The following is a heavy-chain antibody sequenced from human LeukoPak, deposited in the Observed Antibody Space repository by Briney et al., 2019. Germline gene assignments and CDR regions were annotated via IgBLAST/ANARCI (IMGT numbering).Heavy chain of an antibody. J-gene: IGHJ4*02. CDR2: IYTSGST. V-gene: IGHV4-4*07. CDR1: GGSISSYY. D-gene: IGHD2-15*01. Sequence: SETLSLTCTVSGGSISSYYWSWIRQPAGKGLEWIGRIYTSGSTDYNPSLKSRVTMSVDTSKNQFSLKLSSVTAADTAVYYCARGNILCSGGSCSTNIDYWGQGTLVTVSS. CDR3: ARGNILCSGGSCSTNIDY.